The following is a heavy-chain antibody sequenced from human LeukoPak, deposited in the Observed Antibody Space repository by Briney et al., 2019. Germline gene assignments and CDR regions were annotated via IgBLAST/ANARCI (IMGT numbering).Heavy chain of an antibody. CDR1: GGSISSGGYY. CDR2: ISYSGSP. V-gene: IGHV4-31*03. CDR3: ARPSDWPNAFDI. D-gene: IGHD2-21*02. J-gene: IGHJ3*02. Sequence: SETLSLTCTVSGGSISSGGYYWSWIRQHPGKGLEWIGYISYSGSPYYNPSLQSRDTISRDTAKNEFSLMLSSVTAADTPVYYCARPSDWPNAFDIWGLGTMVTVSS.